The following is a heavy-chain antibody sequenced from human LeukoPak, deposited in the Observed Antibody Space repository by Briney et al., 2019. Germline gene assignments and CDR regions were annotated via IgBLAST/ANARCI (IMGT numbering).Heavy chain of an antibody. Sequence: PGGSLRLSCAASGFIFRNYAMRWVRQAPGKGLEWVSAISGGGGDRFYADSVKGRFTISRDNSKNTLYLQMSSLRDEDTAVYYCGKAEAGTYYFDYWGQGTLVTVSS. J-gene: IGHJ4*02. D-gene: IGHD6-19*01. CDR3: GKAEAGTYYFDY. V-gene: IGHV3-23*01. CDR1: GFIFRNYA. CDR2: ISGGGGDR.